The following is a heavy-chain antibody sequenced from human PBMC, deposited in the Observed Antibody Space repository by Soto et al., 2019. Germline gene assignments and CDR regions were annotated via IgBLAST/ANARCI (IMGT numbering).Heavy chain of an antibody. J-gene: IGHJ6*02. CDR1: GFTFSSYG. CDR3: AKDGASYYYYGMDV. CDR2: ISYDGSNK. V-gene: IGHV3-30*18. Sequence: QVQLVESGGGVVQPGRSLRLSCAASGFTFSSYGMHWVRQAPGKGLEWVAVISYDGSNKYYADSVKGRFTISRDNSKTTLYLQMNSLRAEDTAVYYCAKDGASYYYYGMDVWGQGTTVTVSS. D-gene: IGHD3-10*01.